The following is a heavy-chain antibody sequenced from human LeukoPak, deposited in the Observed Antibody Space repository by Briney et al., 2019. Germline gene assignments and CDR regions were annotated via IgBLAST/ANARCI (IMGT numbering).Heavy chain of an antibody. D-gene: IGHD3-9*01. CDR1: GYTFTSYG. Sequence: GASVKVSCKASGYTFTSYGISWVRQAPGQGLEWMGGIIPIFGTANYAQKFQGRVTITTDESTSTAYMELSSLRSEDTAVYYCARAAGATYYDILTGYNFDYWGQGTLVTVSS. CDR3: ARAAGATYYDILTGYNFDY. J-gene: IGHJ4*02. CDR2: IIPIFGTA. V-gene: IGHV1-69*05.